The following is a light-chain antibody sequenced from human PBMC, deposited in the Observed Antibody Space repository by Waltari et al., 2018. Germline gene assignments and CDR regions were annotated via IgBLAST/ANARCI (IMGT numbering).Light chain of an antibody. J-gene: IGKJ2*01. Sequence: DIQMTQSPSTLSASVGDRVTISCRASQSVGTWLAWYQQKPGKAPKLLIYMASRLESGVPSRFSGGGLGTEFTLTISSLQPDDFATYSCQQYSSFSTFGQGTKVDI. CDR2: MAS. CDR1: QSVGTW. CDR3: QQYSSFST. V-gene: IGKV1-5*03.